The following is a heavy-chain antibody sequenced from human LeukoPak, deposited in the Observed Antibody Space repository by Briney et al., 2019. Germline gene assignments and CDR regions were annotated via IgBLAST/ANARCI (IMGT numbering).Heavy chain of an antibody. V-gene: IGHV4-4*07. Sequence: SETLSLTCTVSGGSISSYYWSWIRQPAGKGLEWIGRIYTSGSTNYNPSLKSRVTMSVDTSKNQFSLRLTSVTAADTAVYYCARVKWLSSTSFDASDIWGQGTMVTVSS. CDR3: ARVKWLSSTSFDASDI. J-gene: IGHJ3*02. CDR1: GGSISSYY. D-gene: IGHD2/OR15-2a*01. CDR2: IYTSGST.